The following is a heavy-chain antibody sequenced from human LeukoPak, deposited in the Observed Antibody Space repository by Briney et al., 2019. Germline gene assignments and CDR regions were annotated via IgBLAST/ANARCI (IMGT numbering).Heavy chain of an antibody. CDR2: IYYSGST. D-gene: IGHD3-22*01. CDR1: GGSISSSSYY. J-gene: IGHJ6*02. CDR3: ARDPDYYDSSGYLDV. V-gene: IGHV4-39*07. Sequence: PSETLSLTCTVSGGSISSSSYYWGWIRQPPGKGLEWIGSIYYSGSTNYNPSLKSRVTMSVDTSKNQFSLKLSSVTAADTAVYYCARDPDYYDSSGYLDVWGQGTTVTVSS.